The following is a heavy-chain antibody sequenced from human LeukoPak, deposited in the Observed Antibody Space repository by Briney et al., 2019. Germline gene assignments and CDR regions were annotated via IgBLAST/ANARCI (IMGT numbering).Heavy chain of an antibody. CDR3: ARGDCGGDCYSDY. Sequence: GASVKVSCKASGYTFTSYYMHWVRPPPGQGLAWMGIINPSGGSTSYAQKFQGRVTMTRDTSTSTVYMELSSLRSEDTAVYYCARGDCGGDCYSDYWGQGTLVTVSS. J-gene: IGHJ4*02. CDR1: GYTFTSYY. CDR2: INPSGGST. V-gene: IGHV1-46*03. D-gene: IGHD2-21*02.